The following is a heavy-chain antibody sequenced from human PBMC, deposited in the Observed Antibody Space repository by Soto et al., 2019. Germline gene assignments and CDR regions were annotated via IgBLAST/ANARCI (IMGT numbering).Heavy chain of an antibody. J-gene: IGHJ6*02. CDR2: IRSKANNYAT. CDR1: GFTFSGSA. D-gene: IGHD6-19*01. CDR3: TTRVGGQWLVKDYYGMDV. V-gene: IGHV3-73*02. Sequence: EVQLVESGGGLVQPGGSLKLSCAASGFTFSGSAMHWVRQASEKGLEWVGSIRSKANNYATAYAASVKGRFTISRDDSKNTTYLQMNNLKTEDTAVYYCTTRVGGQWLVKDYYGMDVWGQGTTVTVSS.